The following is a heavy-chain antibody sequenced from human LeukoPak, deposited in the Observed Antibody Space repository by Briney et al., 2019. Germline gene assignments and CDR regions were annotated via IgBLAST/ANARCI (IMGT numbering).Heavy chain of an antibody. Sequence: GGSLRLSCAAAGFTFSNYGIHWVRQAPGKGLEGVAVISKDASNKDYADSVKGRFIISRDYSKNTLYLQMNSLRAEDTAVYYCARDRSGIYDTFDIWGQGTMVTVSS. D-gene: IGHD1-14*01. CDR3: ARDRSGIYDTFDI. CDR2: ISKDASNK. V-gene: IGHV3-30*03. J-gene: IGHJ3*02. CDR1: GFTFSNYG.